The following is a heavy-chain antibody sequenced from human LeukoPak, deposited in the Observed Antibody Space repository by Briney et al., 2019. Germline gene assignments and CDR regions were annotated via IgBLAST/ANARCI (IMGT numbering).Heavy chain of an antibody. CDR2: ISGSGGST. V-gene: IGHV3-23*01. CDR3: AKAFGGDYYDSSGYHPFDY. J-gene: IGHJ4*02. CDR1: GFTFSSHA. D-gene: IGHD3-22*01. Sequence: GGSLRLSCAASGFTFSSHAMSWVRQAPGKGLEWVSAISGSGGSTYYADSVKGRFTISRDNSKNTLYLQMNSLRAEDTAVYYCAKAFGGDYYDSSGYHPFDYWGQGTLVTVSS.